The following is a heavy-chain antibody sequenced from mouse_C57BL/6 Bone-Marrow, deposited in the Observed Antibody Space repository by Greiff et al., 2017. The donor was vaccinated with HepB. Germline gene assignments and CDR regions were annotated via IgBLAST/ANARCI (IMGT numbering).Heavy chain of an antibody. CDR2: ISSGGDYI. CDR1: GFTFSSYA. J-gene: IGHJ2*01. Sequence: EVQVVESGAGLVKPGGSLKLSCAASGFTFSSYAMSWVRPTPEKRLEWVAYISSGGDYIYYADTVKGRFTISRDNARNTLYLQMSSLKSEDTAMYYCTRDHEGYFDYWGQGTTLTVSS. V-gene: IGHV5-9-1*02. CDR3: TRDHEGYFDY.